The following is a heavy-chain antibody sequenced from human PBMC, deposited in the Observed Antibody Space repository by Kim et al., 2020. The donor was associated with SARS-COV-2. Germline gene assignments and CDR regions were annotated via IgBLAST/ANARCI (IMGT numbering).Heavy chain of an antibody. CDR3: ARASITMIVVVNTFDI. V-gene: IGHV4-30-4*01. Sequence: SETLSLTCTVSGGSISSGNYYWSWIRQPPGKGLEWIGYIYYSGSTYYNPSLKSRVTISVDTSKNQFSLKLSSVTAADTAVYYCARASITMIVVVNTFDIWGRGTMVTVSS. CDR1: GGSISSGNYY. J-gene: IGHJ3*02. CDR2: IYYSGST. D-gene: IGHD3-22*01.